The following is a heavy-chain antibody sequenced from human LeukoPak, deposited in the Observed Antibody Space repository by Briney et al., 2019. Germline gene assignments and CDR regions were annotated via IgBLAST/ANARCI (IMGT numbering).Heavy chain of an antibody. CDR2: INPSGGST. Sequence: ASVKVSCKASGYTFTSYYMHWVRQAPGQGLDWMGIINPSGGSTSYAQKFQGRVTMTRDTSTSTVYMELSSLRSEDTAVYYCARESGSRNFDYWGQGTLVTVSS. CDR3: ARESGSRNFDY. CDR1: GYTFTSYY. J-gene: IGHJ4*02. V-gene: IGHV1-46*03. D-gene: IGHD1-26*01.